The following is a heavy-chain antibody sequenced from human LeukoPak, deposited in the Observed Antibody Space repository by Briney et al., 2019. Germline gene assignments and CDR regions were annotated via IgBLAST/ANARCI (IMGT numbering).Heavy chain of an antibody. V-gene: IGHV3-7*01. CDR1: RFTFSSYW. CDR3: ARGRYYDSSGHGAFDI. Sequence: GGSLRLSCAASRFTFSSYWMTWVRQAPGKGLEWVANIREDGGDEYYVDSVKGRFTVSRDNAKNSLYLEMKSLRAEDTAVYFCARGRYYDSSGHGAFDIWGQGTVVTVSS. J-gene: IGHJ3*02. D-gene: IGHD3-22*01. CDR2: IREDGGDE.